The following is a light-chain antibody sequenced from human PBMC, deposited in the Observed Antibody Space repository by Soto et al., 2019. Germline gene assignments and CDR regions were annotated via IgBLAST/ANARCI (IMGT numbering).Light chain of an antibody. CDR1: QGVSGY. Sequence: EIVLTQSPATLSLSPGESATLSCRASQGVSGYLAWYQQKPGQAPRLLIYAGSHRAAGIPSRFSGSRSRTDFTLTISGLDPEVFAVYYCQQRSNWLISFGPGTNVDIK. CDR3: QQRSNWLIS. V-gene: IGKV3-11*01. CDR2: AGS. J-gene: IGKJ3*01.